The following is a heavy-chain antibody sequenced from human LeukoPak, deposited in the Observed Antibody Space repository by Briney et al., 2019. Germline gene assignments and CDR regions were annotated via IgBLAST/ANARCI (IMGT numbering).Heavy chain of an antibody. D-gene: IGHD4-23*01. J-gene: IGHJ5*02. V-gene: IGHV4-59*01. CDR1: GGSISSYY. CDR3: ARFDDSGGNWLDP. Sequence: SETLSLTCTVSGGSISSYYWSWIRQPPGKGLEWIGYVFYTGTTNYNPSLRSRLTISIDTSKNQFSLKLTSVTAADTAVYYCARFDDSGGNWLDPWGQGTLVTVSS. CDR2: VFYTGTT.